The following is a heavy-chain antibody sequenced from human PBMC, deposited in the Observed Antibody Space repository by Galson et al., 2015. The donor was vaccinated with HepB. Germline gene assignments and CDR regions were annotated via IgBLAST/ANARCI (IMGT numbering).Heavy chain of an antibody. CDR1: GFTFSSYG. CDR3: AKAGDTYYYDPPGDYYFDY. J-gene: IGHJ4*02. CDR2: IRYDGSNK. Sequence: SLRLSCAASGFTFSSYGMHWVRQAPGKGLEWVAFIRYDGSNKYYADSVKGRFTISRDNSKNTLYLQMNSLRAEDTAVYYCAKAGDTYYYDPPGDYYFDYWGRGTLVTVSS. D-gene: IGHD3-22*01. V-gene: IGHV3-30*02.